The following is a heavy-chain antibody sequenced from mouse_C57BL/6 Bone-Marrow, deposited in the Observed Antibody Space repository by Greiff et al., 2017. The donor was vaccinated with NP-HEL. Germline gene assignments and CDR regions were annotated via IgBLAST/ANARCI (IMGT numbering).Heavy chain of an antibody. J-gene: IGHJ3*01. D-gene: IGHD1-2*01. Sequence: VQLQQPGAELVRPGSSVKLSCKASGYTFTSYWMHWVKQRPIQGLEWIGNIDPSDSETHYNQKFKDKATLTVDKSSSTAYMQLSSLTSEDSAVYYCARGDHYYGFAYWGQGTLVTVSA. CDR3: ARGDHYYGFAY. CDR2: IDPSDSET. CDR1: GYTFTSYW. V-gene: IGHV1-52*01.